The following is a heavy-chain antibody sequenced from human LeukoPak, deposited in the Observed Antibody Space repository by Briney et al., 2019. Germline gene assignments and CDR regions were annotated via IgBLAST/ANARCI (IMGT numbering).Heavy chain of an antibody. CDR1: GGSISSYY. CDR2: IYYSGST. D-gene: IGHD6-13*01. CDR3: ARVIGGRSSSWYAKGYFDY. J-gene: IGHJ4*02. Sequence: PSETLSLTCTVSGGSISSYYWSWIRQPPGKGLEWIGYIYYSGSTNYNPSLKSRVTISVDTSKNQFSLKLSSVTAADTAVYYCARVIGGRSSSWYAKGYFDYWGQGTLVTVSS. V-gene: IGHV4-59*08.